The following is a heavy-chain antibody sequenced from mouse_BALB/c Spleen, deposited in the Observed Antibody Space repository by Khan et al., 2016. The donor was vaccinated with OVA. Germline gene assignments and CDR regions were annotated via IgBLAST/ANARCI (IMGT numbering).Heavy chain of an antibody. D-gene: IGHD2-3*01. J-gene: IGHJ4*01. CDR2: IWGDGST. Sequence: QVQLKESGPGLVAPSQSLSITCTVSGFSLTTYGVNWIRQPPGKGLEWLGVIWGDGSTNYHSALISRLSISKDNYKSQVFLKLNSLQTEATATYYCAKWGDGSTYSMDYWGQGTSVTVSS. V-gene: IGHV2-3*01. CDR3: AKWGDGSTYSMDY. CDR1: GFSLTTYG.